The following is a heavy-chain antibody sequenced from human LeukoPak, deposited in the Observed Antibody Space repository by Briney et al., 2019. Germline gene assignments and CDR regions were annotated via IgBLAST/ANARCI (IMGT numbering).Heavy chain of an antibody. D-gene: IGHD2-15*01. CDR3: ARVGVAAKSARYFDY. CDR2: IHYSGST. V-gene: IGHV4-31*03. Sequence: SETLSLTRTVSGGSISSGDYYWSWIRQHPGKGLEWIGYIHYSGSTYYNPSLKSRVTISVDTSKKQFSLKLSSVTAADTAVNYCARVGVAAKSARYFDYWGQGTLVTVSS. J-gene: IGHJ4*02. CDR1: GGSISSGDYY.